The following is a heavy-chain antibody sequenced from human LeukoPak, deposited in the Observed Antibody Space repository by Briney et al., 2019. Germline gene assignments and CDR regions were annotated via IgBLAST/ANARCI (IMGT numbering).Heavy chain of an antibody. CDR1: GGSISSYY. V-gene: IGHV4-59*08. D-gene: IGHD2-8*02. Sequence: TLSLTCTVSGGSISSYYWSWIRQPPGKGLEWIAYISDIGSINYNPSLKSRVTISLDTSKNQLSLKLSSVTAVDTAVYYCAGHHPRNTVDFWGQGTLVTVSS. CDR3: AGHHPRNTVDF. J-gene: IGHJ4*02. CDR2: ISDIGSI.